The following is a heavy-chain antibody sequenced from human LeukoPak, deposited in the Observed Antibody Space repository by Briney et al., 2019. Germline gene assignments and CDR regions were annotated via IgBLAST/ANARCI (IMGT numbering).Heavy chain of an antibody. J-gene: IGHJ4*02. CDR2: FYHSGST. Sequence: PSETLSLTCAVSGGSVTSGAYSWTWIRQPPGKGLEWIGYFYHSGSTYYNPSLKSRVTISVDRSKNQFSLKLGSVTAADTAVYYCASVPAAAHRGYFDFWGQGTLVTVPS. CDR3: ASVPAAAHRGYFDF. V-gene: IGHV4-30-2*01. D-gene: IGHD6-13*01. CDR1: GGSVTSGAYS.